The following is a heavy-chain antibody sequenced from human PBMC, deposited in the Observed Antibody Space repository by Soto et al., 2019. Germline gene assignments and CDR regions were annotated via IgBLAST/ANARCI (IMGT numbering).Heavy chain of an antibody. CDR1: GFSFSNVW. V-gene: IGHV3-15*01. CDR3: TTYATQTFCDGRPCYSVQTHIHDS. D-gene: IGHD2-15*01. Sequence: EVQLVESGGGLVKPGGSLTLSCAASGFSFSNVWMSWVRQAPGKGLEWVGHIKTKSVGGTTDYTAPVKGRFTISRDDSIDTPYMQMNSLKIEDTSVYYCTTYATQTFCDGRPCYSVQTHIHDSWGQGILVTVSS. CDR2: IKTKSVGGTT. J-gene: IGHJ4*02.